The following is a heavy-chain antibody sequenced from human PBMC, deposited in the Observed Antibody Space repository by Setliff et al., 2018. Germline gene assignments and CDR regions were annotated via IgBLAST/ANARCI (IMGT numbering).Heavy chain of an antibody. V-gene: IGHV3-30*02. D-gene: IGHD1-1*01. Sequence: VGSLRLSCVASGFAFSTYGMHWVRQAPGKGLEWVAFIRYDGSYKYYEGSVKGRFTISRDNSENTLDLQMNSLRVEDTALYYCAKVKKQLIRGSGFDYWGQGTLVTVSS. CDR1: GFAFSTYG. J-gene: IGHJ4*02. CDR3: AKVKKQLIRGSGFDY. CDR2: IRYDGSYK.